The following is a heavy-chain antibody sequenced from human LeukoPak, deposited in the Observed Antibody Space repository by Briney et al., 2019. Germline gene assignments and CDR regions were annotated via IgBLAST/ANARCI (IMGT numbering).Heavy chain of an antibody. Sequence: ASVKVSCKASGYPFTGYFVHWVRQAPGQGLQWMGWINPNTGGTNYAQKFQGRVTMTRDTSISTAYMELSRLRSDDTAVYYCARSRSWTLDYWGQGTLVTVSS. CDR1: GYPFTGYF. D-gene: IGHD6-13*01. J-gene: IGHJ4*02. CDR2: INPNTGGT. V-gene: IGHV1-2*02. CDR3: ARSRSWTLDY.